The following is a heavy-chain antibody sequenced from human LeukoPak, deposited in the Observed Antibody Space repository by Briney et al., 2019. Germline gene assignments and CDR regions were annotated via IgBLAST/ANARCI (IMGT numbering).Heavy chain of an antibody. V-gene: IGHV4-4*07. Sequence: SETLSLTCTVSGGSISSYYWSWIRQPAGKGLEWIGRIYTSGSTNYNPSLKSRVTISVDTSKNQFSLKLSSVTAADTAVYYCARTYSGSYYSHYYFDYWGQGTLVTVSS. CDR3: ARTYSGSYYSHYYFDY. CDR2: IYTSGST. J-gene: IGHJ4*02. CDR1: GGSISSYY. D-gene: IGHD3-10*01.